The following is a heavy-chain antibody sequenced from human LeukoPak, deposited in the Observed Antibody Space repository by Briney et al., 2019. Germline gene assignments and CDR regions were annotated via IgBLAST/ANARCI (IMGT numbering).Heavy chain of an antibody. CDR3: ARAGGDFWSGYYQLDY. D-gene: IGHD3-3*01. Sequence: PGRSLRLSCAASGFTFSSYAMHWVRQAPGKGLEWVAFISYDGSNKYYADSVKSRFTISRDNSKNTLYLQMNSLRAEDTAVYYCARAGGDFWSGYYQLDYWGQGTLVTV. CDR1: GFTFSSYA. V-gene: IGHV3-30*04. J-gene: IGHJ4*02. CDR2: ISYDGSNK.